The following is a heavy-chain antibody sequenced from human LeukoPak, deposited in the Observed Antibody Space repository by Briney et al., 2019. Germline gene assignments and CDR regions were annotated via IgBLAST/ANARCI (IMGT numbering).Heavy chain of an antibody. D-gene: IGHD2-15*01. CDR1: GYTFTGYY. CDR3: ARDRCSGGSCPDAFDI. Sequence: GASVKVSCKASGYTFTGYYMHWVRQAPGQGLEWMGWINPNSGGTNYAQKFQGWVTMTRDTSISTAYMELSRLRSDDTAVYYCARDRCSGGSCPDAFDIWGQGTMVTVSS. V-gene: IGHV1-2*04. J-gene: IGHJ3*02. CDR2: INPNSGGT.